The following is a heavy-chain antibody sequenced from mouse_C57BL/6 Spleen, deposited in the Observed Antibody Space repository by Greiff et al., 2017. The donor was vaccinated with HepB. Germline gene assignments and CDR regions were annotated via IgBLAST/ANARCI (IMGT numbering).Heavy chain of an antibody. CDR1: GYTFTDYE. J-gene: IGHJ3*01. D-gene: IGHD1-1*01. CDR3: TEADYYGSSAFAY. CDR2: IDPETGGT. Sequence: QVQLKQSGAELVRPGASVTLSCKASGYTFTDYEMHWVKQTPVHGLEWIGAIDPETGGTAYNQKFKGKAILTADKSSSTAYMELRSLTSEDSAVYYCTEADYYGSSAFAYWGQGTLVTVSA. V-gene: IGHV1-15*01.